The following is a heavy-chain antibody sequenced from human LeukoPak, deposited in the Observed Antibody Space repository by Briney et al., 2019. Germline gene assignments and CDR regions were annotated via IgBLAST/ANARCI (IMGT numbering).Heavy chain of an antibody. Sequence: GASVKVSCKASGYTFTGYNMHWVRQAPGQGLEWMGRINPNSGGANYAQRFQGRLTMTRDTSISTTYMELSRLRSADTAVYYCARVASYDNGWYFDYWGQGTLVTVSS. J-gene: IGHJ4*02. D-gene: IGHD6-19*01. CDR2: INPNSGGA. CDR1: GYTFTGYN. V-gene: IGHV1-2*06. CDR3: ARVASYDNGWYFDY.